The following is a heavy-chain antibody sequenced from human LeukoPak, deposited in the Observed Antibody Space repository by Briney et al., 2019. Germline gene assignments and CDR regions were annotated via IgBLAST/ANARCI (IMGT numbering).Heavy chain of an antibody. CDR2: ISGSGGST. J-gene: IGHJ4*02. Sequence: PGGSLRLACAASGFTFSSYAMSWVRQAPGKGLEWVSAISGSGGSTYYADSVKGRFTISRDNSKNTLYLQMNSLRAEDTAVYYCAKGPTYGDYSFDYWGQGTLVTVSS. V-gene: IGHV3-23*01. CDR3: AKGPTYGDYSFDY. CDR1: GFTFSSYA. D-gene: IGHD4-17*01.